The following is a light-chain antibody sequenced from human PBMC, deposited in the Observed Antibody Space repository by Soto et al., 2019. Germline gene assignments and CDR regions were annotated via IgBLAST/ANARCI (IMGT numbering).Light chain of an antibody. CDR3: SSYTGSNHLL. Sequence: QSALTQPPSASGSPGQSVTISCTGTSSDIGNYNYVSWYQQLPGSAPKLIIYHVTKRPSGVPDRFYGSKSGNTASLTVSGLQGDDEADYYCSSYTGSNHLLFGRGIKLTVL. CDR1: SSDIGNYNY. CDR2: HVT. V-gene: IGLV2-8*01. J-gene: IGLJ2*01.